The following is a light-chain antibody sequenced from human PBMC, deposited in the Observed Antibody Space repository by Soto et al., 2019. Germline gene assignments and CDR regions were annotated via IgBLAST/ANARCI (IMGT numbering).Light chain of an antibody. CDR3: QQTYYNPLT. CDR2: TAS. Sequence: DILLTQSPSSLSASVGDRVTITCRASQTITNYLHWYQQRSGKAPKLLISTASSLQSGVPSRFSGGGSATDFTLTISSLQPEDFATYYCQQTYYNPLTFGGGTRV. V-gene: IGKV1-39*01. J-gene: IGKJ4*01. CDR1: QTITNY.